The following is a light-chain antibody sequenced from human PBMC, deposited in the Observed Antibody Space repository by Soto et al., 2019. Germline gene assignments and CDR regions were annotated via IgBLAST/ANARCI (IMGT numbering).Light chain of an antibody. CDR3: QQYNSYSPLT. Sequence: IVMTQSPLSLPVTPGEPASISCRSSQSLLHSNGYNYLDWYLQKPGKAPNLLIYKASRLETGVPSRFSGSGSGTEFTLTISFLQPDDFATYYCQQYNSYSPLTFGGGTK. CDR1: QSLLHSNGYNY. J-gene: IGKJ4*01. CDR2: KAS. V-gene: IGKV2-28*01.